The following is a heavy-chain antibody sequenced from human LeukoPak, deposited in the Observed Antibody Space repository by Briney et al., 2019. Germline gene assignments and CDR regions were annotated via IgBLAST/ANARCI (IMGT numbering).Heavy chain of an antibody. CDR3: GRKYRRLSYYDY. CDR2: IYYSGNT. V-gene: IGHV4-39*01. CDR1: GGSISSSSYY. J-gene: IGHJ4*02. D-gene: IGHD3-10*01. Sequence: PSETLSLTCSVSGGSISSSSYYWGWIRQPPGKGLEWIGSIYYSGNTYYNPSLKNRVTIFVDTSTNQFSLKLASVTAADMGIYFCGRKYRRLSYYDYWGQGTLVTVSS.